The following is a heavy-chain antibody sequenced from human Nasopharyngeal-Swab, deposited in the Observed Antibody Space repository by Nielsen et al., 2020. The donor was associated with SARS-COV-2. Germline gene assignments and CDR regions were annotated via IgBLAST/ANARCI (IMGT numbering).Heavy chain of an antibody. D-gene: IGHD6-13*01. V-gene: IGHV1-46*01. CDR3: ARDQASIAAMAY. CDR1: GYTFTSYY. Sequence: ASVKISCKASGYTFTSYYMHWVRQAPGQGLEWMGIINPSGGSTSYAQKFQGRVTMTRDTSTSTVYMELSSLRSEDTAVYYCARDQASIAAMAYWGQGTLVTVSS. J-gene: IGHJ4*02. CDR2: INPSGGST.